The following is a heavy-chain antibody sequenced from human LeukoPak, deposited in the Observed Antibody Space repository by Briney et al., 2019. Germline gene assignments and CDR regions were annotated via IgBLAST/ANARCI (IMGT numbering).Heavy chain of an antibody. V-gene: IGHV4-38-2*01. CDR1: GYSISSGYY. CDR2: IYHSGST. J-gene: IGHJ4*02. CDR3: AGRNRYCSGGSCDY. D-gene: IGHD2-15*01. Sequence: PSETLSLTCAVSGYSISSGYYWGWIRQPPGKGLEWIGSIYHSGSTYYNPSLKSRVTISVDTSKNQFSLKLSSVTAADTAVYYCAGRNRYCSGGSCDYWGQGTLVTVSS.